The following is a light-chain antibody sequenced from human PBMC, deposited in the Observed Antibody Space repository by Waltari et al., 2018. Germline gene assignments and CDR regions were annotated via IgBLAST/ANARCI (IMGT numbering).Light chain of an antibody. Sequence: SYELTQATSVSVSPGQTATITCSGDGLPHQYAYWNQQKPGQAPVVVIYKDTQRPSGIPERFSGSSSGTTVTLTISGVQAEDEADYYCQSIDSIVVFGGGTKLTV. J-gene: IGLJ2*01. CDR2: KDT. CDR1: GLPHQY. V-gene: IGLV3-25*03. CDR3: QSIDSIVV.